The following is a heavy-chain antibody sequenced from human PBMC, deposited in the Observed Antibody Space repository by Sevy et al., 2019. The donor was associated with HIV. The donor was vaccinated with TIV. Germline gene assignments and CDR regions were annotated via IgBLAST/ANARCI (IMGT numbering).Heavy chain of an antibody. Sequence: GGSLRLSCTASGFTFSSFDIHWVRQAPGKGLEWVALMWYDGNNKYYADSVKGRFTISRDSSKNTLYLQMNNLRAEDTAVYYCARGPSLIVAGAAGYLDYWGQGTRVTVSS. CDR2: MWYDGNNK. D-gene: IGHD2-21*01. CDR3: ARGPSLIVAGAAGYLDY. CDR1: GFTFSSFD. J-gene: IGHJ4*02. V-gene: IGHV3-33*01.